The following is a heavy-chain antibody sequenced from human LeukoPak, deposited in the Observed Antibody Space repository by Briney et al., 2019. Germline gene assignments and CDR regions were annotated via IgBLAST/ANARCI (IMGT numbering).Heavy chain of an antibody. D-gene: IGHD6-13*01. CDR3: ARDVGIAAAGTALYYYYYMDV. J-gene: IGHJ6*03. V-gene: IGHV3-48*03. CDR2: ISSSGSTI. Sequence: GGSLRLSCAASGFTFGSYEMNWVRQAPGKGLEWVSYISSSGSTIYYADSVKGRFTISRDNAKNSLYLQMNSLRAEDTAVYYCARDVGIAAAGTALYYYYYMDVWGKGTTVTVSS. CDR1: GFTFGSYE.